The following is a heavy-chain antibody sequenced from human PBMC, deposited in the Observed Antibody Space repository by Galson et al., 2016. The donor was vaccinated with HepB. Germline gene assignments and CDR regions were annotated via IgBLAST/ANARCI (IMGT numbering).Heavy chain of an antibody. CDR3: ARGWIAAAGGRVS. Sequence: SVKVSCKASGYTFTSYNLNWVRQAPGQGLEWMGWINPNTGNPTYAQGFTGRFVFSLDTSVSTAYLQISSLKAEDTAVYYCARGWIAAAGGRVSWGQGTLVTVSS. CDR1: GYTFTSYN. CDR2: INPNTGNP. D-gene: IGHD6-13*01. J-gene: IGHJ5*02. V-gene: IGHV7-4-1*02.